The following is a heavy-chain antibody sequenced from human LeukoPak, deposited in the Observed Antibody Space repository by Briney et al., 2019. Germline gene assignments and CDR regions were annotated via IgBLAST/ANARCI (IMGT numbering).Heavy chain of an antibody. CDR2: IWYDGSNK. D-gene: IGHD2-21*01. J-gene: IGHJ4*02. Sequence: GGSLRLSCAASGFTFSSYGMHWVRQAPGKGLEWVAVIWYDGSNKYYADSVKGRFTISRDNVNNMLYLHMNSLRAEDTAVYYCASFGISWRSSYWGQGTLVTVSS. CDR1: GFTFSSYG. CDR3: ASFGISWRSSY. V-gene: IGHV3-33*01.